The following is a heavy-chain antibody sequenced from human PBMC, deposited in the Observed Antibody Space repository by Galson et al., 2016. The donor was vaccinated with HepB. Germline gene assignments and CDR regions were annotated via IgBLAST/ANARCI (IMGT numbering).Heavy chain of an antibody. D-gene: IGHD3-22*01. Sequence: SVKVSCKASGFTFNSDALNWVRQAPGQGLEWMGWNNTNAGNPTYGQGFTGRFVLSVDTSVNTAYLQIRSLKAEDSAIYYCAREYYDSSGYYDALDIWGQGTVVTVSS. CDR1: GFTFNSDA. J-gene: IGHJ3*02. V-gene: IGHV7-4-1*01. CDR2: NNTNAGNP. CDR3: AREYYDSSGYYDALDI.